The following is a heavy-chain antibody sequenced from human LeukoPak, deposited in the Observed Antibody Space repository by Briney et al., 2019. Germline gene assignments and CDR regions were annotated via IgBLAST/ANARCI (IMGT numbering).Heavy chain of an antibody. CDR2: IIPIFGTA. Sequence: SVKVSCKASGGTFSSYAISWVRQAPGQELEWMGGIIPIFGTANYAQKFQGRVTITADKSTSIAYMELSSLRSEDTAVYYCARDVRGHYYDSSGYYYDYWGQGTLVTVSS. J-gene: IGHJ4*02. CDR1: GGTFSSYA. CDR3: ARDVRGHYYDSSGYYYDY. V-gene: IGHV1-69*06. D-gene: IGHD3-22*01.